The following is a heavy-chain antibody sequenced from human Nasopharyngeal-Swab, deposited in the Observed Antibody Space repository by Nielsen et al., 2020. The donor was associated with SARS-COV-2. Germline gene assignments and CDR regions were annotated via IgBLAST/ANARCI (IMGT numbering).Heavy chain of an antibody. CDR1: GCTFSSYA. V-gene: IGHV1-69*10. CDR3: ARGGWLRRSYYYSYYYMDV. J-gene: IGHJ6*03. Sequence: SVKVSCKASGCTFSSYAISWVRQAPGQRLEWMGGIIPIIGVAKYGRKFQGRVAIPADKSTSTAYMALRSLRYDDTGVYYCARGGWLRRSYYYSYYYMDVWGKWTTVSVSS. CDR2: IIPIIGVA. D-gene: IGHD5-12*01.